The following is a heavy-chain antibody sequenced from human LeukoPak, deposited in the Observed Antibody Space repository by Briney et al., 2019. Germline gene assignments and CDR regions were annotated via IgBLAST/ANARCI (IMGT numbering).Heavy chain of an antibody. D-gene: IGHD2-21*02. Sequence: SGGSLRLSCAASGFTFGDYYMSWIRQAPGRGLEWVSYISTGSSYTNYADSVKGRFTISRDNAKNSLYLQMNSLRAEDTALYYCARAEGGPATAIYWGQGTLVTVSS. CDR1: GFTFGDYY. V-gene: IGHV3-11*05. CDR3: ARAEGGPATAIY. CDR2: ISTGSSYT. J-gene: IGHJ4*02.